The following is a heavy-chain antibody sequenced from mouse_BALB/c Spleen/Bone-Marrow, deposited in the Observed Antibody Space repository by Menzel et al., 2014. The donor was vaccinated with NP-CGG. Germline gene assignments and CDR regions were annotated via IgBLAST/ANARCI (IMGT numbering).Heavy chain of an antibody. CDR1: GYAFTDYL. CDR2: TNPGSGST. Sequence: QVQLQQSGAELVRPGTSVKVSCKASGYAFTDYLMEWLKQRPGQGLERIGVTNPGSGSTSYNEKFKDKATLTADKYSSTSYMQLSSLTSDDSAVYFCARYDGYFDYWGQGTILTVSS. CDR3: ARYDGYFDY. D-gene: IGHD2-3*01. V-gene: IGHV1-54*01. J-gene: IGHJ2*01.